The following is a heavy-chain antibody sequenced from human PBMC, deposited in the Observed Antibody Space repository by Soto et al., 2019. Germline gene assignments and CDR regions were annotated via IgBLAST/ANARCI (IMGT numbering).Heavy chain of an antibody. D-gene: IGHD3-16*01. V-gene: IGHV1-69*13. J-gene: IGHJ5*02. CDR1: GGTFSSYA. Sequence: GASVKVSCKASGGTFSSYAISWVRQAPGQGREWMGGIIPIFGTANYAQKFQGRVTITADESTSTAYMELSSLRSEDTAVYYCARGSFSGAMAPSWFDPWGQGTLVTVSS. CDR2: IIPIFGTA. CDR3: ARGSFSGAMAPSWFDP.